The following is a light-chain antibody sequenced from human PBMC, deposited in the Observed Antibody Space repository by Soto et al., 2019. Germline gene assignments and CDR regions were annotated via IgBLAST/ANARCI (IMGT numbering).Light chain of an antibody. J-gene: IGLJ1*01. CDR2: QVS. Sequence: QSVLTQPASVSGSPGQSITISCTGTSSDIGGFYYVSWYQHHPGKDPNLMIYQVSNRPSGVSNRFSGSKSGNTASLTISGLQAEYEADYFCSSYSSSSTFYVFGAGTKVTVL. V-gene: IGLV2-14*01. CDR3: SSYSSSSTFYV. CDR1: SSDIGGFYY.